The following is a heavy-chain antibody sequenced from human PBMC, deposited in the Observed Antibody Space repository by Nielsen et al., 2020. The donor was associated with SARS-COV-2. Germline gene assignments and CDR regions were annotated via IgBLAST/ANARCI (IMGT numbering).Heavy chain of an antibody. D-gene: IGHD1-1*01. CDR3: SRSSWNDVRDAFDI. V-gene: IGHV6-1*01. CDR2: TFYRSKWFN. CDR1: GDSVSSDSAA. J-gene: IGHJ3*02. Sequence: SETLSLTCAISGDSVSSDSAAWNWIRQSPSRGLEWLGRTFYRSKWFNDYAISVKSRMTISPDTSKNQFSLQLNSVTPEDTAVYYCSRSSWNDVRDAFDIWGQGAPVTVSS.